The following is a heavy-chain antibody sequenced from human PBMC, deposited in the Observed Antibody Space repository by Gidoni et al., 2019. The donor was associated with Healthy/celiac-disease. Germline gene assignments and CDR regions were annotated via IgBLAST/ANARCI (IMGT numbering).Heavy chain of an antibody. CDR1: GFPFSRDG. V-gene: IGHV3-33*01. J-gene: IGHJ4*02. CDR2: IWYDGSNK. Sequence: QVQLVESGGGVVQPGRSLRLSFAACGFPFSRDGLYWVRQAPGKGLEWVAVIWYDGSNKYYADSVKGRFTISRDNSKNTLYLQMNSLRAEDTAVYYCARDHNYYGSGSYSALAHFDYWGQGTLVTVSS. D-gene: IGHD3-10*01. CDR3: ARDHNYYGSGSYSALAHFDY.